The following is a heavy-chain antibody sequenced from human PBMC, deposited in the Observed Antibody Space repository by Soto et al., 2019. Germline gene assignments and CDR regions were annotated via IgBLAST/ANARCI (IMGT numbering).Heavy chain of an antibody. CDR2: ISAYNGNT. Sequence: ASVKGSCKASGYTFTSYGISWVRQAPGQGLEWMGWISAYNGNTNYAQKLQGRVTMTTDTPTSTAYMELRSLRSDDTAVYYCARVDYYDSSGRERWYFELWRRGSLVTVP. J-gene: IGHJ2*01. V-gene: IGHV1-18*01. CDR3: ARVDYYDSSGRERWYFEL. D-gene: IGHD3-22*01. CDR1: GYTFTSYG.